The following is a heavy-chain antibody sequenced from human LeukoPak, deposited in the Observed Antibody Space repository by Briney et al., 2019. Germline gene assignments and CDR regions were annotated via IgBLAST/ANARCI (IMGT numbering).Heavy chain of an antibody. Sequence: GRPLRLSCAASGFTFSSYAMQWVRQAPGKGLEWVAVISYDGSNKYYADSVKGRFTISRDNSKNTLYLQMNSLGAEDTAVYYCARDKGFGFFYSGDSSGYKAQDRFWGQGTLVTVSS. CDR2: ISYDGSNK. CDR1: GFTFSSYA. CDR3: ARDKGFGFFYSGDSSGYKAQDRF. V-gene: IGHV3-30*01. J-gene: IGHJ4*02. D-gene: IGHD3-22*01.